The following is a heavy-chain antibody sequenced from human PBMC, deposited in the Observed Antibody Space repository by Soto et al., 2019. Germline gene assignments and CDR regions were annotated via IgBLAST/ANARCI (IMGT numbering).Heavy chain of an antibody. CDR2: ISAYNGNT. CDR1: GYTFTSYG. CDR3: ARSSGYSYGFEY. V-gene: IGHV1-18*01. Sequence: QVQLVQSGAEVKKPGASVKVSCKASGYTFTSYGISWVRQAPGQGLEWMGWISAYNGNTNYAQKLQGRVTMTTDTTAITANMELRSLRADDTDVYYCARSSGYSYGFEYWGQGTLVTVSS. J-gene: IGHJ4*02. D-gene: IGHD5-18*01.